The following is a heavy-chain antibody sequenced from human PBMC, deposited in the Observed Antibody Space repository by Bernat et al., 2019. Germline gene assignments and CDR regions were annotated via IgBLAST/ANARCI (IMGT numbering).Heavy chain of an antibody. Sequence: QVQLQESGPGLVKPSETLSLTCTVSGGSVSSGSYYWSWIRQPPGKGLEWIGYIYYSGSTNYNPSLKSRVTISVDTSKNQFSLKLSSVTAADTAVYYCARTALGYYDYYMDVWGKGTTVTVSS. V-gene: IGHV4-61*01. D-gene: IGHD6-25*01. CDR1: GGSVSSGSYY. CDR2: IYYSGST. CDR3: ARTALGYYDYYMDV. J-gene: IGHJ6*03.